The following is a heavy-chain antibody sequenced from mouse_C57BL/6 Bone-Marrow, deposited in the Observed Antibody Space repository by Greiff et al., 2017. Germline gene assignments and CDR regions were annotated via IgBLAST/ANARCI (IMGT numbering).Heavy chain of an antibody. CDR1: GYTFTSYW. CDR2: IYPGNSDT. V-gene: IGHV1-5*01. CDR3: TREIYYGNPYYYAMDY. Sequence: VQLQQSGTVLARPGASVKMSCKTSGYTFTSYWMHWVKQRPGQGLEWIGAIYPGNSDTSYNQKFKGKAKLTAVTSASTAYMELSSLTNEDSAVYYCTREIYYGNPYYYAMDYWGQGTSVTASS. J-gene: IGHJ4*01. D-gene: IGHD2-1*01.